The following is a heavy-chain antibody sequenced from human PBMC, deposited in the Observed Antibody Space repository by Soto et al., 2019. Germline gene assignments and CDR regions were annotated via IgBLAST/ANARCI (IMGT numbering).Heavy chain of an antibody. CDR1: GGTFSSYT. D-gene: IGHD2-2*01. V-gene: IGHV1-69*02. Sequence: SVKVSCKASGGTFSSYTISWVRQAPGQGLEWMGRIIPILGIANYAQKFQGRVTITADKSTSTAYMELSSLRSEDTAVYYCARRVVPAEVWFDPWGQGTLVTVSS. CDR2: IIPILGIA. CDR3: ARRVVPAEVWFDP. J-gene: IGHJ5*02.